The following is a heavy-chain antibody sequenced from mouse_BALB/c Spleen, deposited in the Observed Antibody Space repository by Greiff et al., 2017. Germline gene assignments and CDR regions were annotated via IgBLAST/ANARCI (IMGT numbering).Heavy chain of an antibody. V-gene: IGHV14-3*02. Sequence: EVKLQESGAELVKPGASVKLSCTASGFNIKDTYMHWVKQRPEQGLEWIGRIDPANGNTKYDPKFQGKATITADTSSNTAYLQLSSLTSEDTAVYYCARNYGYDGAWFADWGQGTLVTVSA. CDR3: ARNYGYDGAWFAD. J-gene: IGHJ3*01. CDR1: GFNIKDTY. CDR2: IDPANGNT. D-gene: IGHD2-2*01.